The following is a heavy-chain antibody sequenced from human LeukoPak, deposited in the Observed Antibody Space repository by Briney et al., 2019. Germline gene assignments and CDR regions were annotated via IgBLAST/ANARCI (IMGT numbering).Heavy chain of an antibody. CDR1: GGSISSYY. CDR2: IYYSGST. CDR3: ARDSCSGGSCSIDY. V-gene: IGHV4-59*01. Sequence: PSETLSLTCTVSGGSISSYYWSWIRQPPGKGLEWIGYIYYSGSTNYNPSLKSRVTISVDTSKNQFSLKLSSVTAADTAMYYCARDSCSGGSCSIDYWGQGTLVTVSS. J-gene: IGHJ4*02. D-gene: IGHD2-15*01.